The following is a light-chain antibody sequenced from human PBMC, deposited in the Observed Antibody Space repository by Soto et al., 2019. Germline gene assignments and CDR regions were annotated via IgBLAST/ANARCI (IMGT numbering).Light chain of an antibody. CDR2: DAS. CDR1: QSFSSD. Sequence: ETVLTQSPATLSLSPGERATLSCRASQSFSSDLAWYQQKPGQAPRLLIYDASNRATGIPARFSGSGSGTDFTLTISSLEPEDFPVYYCQQRSNWPSWTFGQGTKVDIK. CDR3: QQRSNWPSWT. J-gene: IGKJ1*01. V-gene: IGKV3-11*01.